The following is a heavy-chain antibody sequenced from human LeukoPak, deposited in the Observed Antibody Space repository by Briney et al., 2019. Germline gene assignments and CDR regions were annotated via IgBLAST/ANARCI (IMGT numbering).Heavy chain of an antibody. J-gene: IGHJ4*02. CDR3: ARSAPLLWFGAG. V-gene: IGHV4-39*01. Sequence: SETLSLTCTVSGGSISSSSYYWGWIRQPPGKGLEWIGSIYYSGSTYYNPALKSRVTISVDTSKNQFSLKLSSVTAADTAVYYCARSAPLLWFGAGWGQGTLVTVSS. CDR2: IYYSGST. CDR1: GGSISSSSYY. D-gene: IGHD3-10*01.